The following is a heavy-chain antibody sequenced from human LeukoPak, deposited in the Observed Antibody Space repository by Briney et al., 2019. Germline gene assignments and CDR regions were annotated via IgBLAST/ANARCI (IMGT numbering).Heavy chain of an antibody. J-gene: IGHJ3*02. CDR2: IKQDGSEK. V-gene: IGHV3-7*01. Sequence: GGSLRLSCAASGFTFSSYWMSWVRQAPGKGLEWVANIKQDGSEKYYVDSVKGRFTISRDNAKNSLYLQMNSLRAEDTAVYYCAREEDGYGLRNDAFDIWGQGTMVTVSS. CDR1: GFTFSSYW. D-gene: IGHD5-12*01. CDR3: AREEDGYGLRNDAFDI.